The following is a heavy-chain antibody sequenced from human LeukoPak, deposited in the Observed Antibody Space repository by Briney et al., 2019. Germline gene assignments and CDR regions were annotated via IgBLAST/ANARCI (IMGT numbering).Heavy chain of an antibody. V-gene: IGHV3-53*01. CDR2: IYSGGST. J-gene: IGHJ4*02. D-gene: IGHD6-13*01. CDR1: GFTVSSNY. Sequence: GGSLRLSCAASGFTVSSNYMSWVRQAPGKGLEWVSVIYSGGSTYCADSVKGRFTISRDNSKNTLYLQMNSLRAEDTAVYYCASGIAAADPCHFDYWGQGTLVTVSS. CDR3: ASGIAAADPCHFDY.